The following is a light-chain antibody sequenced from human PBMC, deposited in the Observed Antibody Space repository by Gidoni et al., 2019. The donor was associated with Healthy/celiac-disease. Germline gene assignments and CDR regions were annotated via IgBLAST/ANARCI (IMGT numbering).Light chain of an antibody. CDR1: QSVSRSY. J-gene: IGKJ1*01. CDR3: QQYGSSPRT. Sequence: IVLTQSPGPLSLSPGERATLSCRASQSVSRSYLAWYQQQPGQAPRLLIYGASSRATGIPDRFSGSGSGTDFTLTISRLEPEDFAVYYCQQYGSSPRTFXXXTKVEIK. CDR2: GAS. V-gene: IGKV3-20*01.